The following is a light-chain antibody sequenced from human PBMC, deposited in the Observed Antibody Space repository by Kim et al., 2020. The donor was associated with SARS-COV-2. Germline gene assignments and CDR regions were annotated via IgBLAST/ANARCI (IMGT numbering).Light chain of an antibody. J-gene: IGKJ1*01. V-gene: IGKV1-9*01. CDR2: GAS. CDR3: QQLNRYPWT. CDR1: QGINNY. Sequence: ASVGDRVTITCRASQGINNYLAWYQQKPGKGPKLLIYGASTLQSGVPSRFSGSGSGTDFTLTISSLQPEDFAIYHCQQLNRYPWTFGQGTKVGIK.